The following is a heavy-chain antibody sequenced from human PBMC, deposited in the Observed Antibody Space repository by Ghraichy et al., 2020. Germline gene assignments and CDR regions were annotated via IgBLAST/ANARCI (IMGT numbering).Heavy chain of an antibody. Sequence: GGSLRLSCAASGFTFSSYWMSWVRQAPGKGLEWVANIKQDGSEKYYVDSVKGRFTISRDNAKNSLYLQMNSLRAEATAVYYCARVSGVDYVDGEGKGLIYFDYWGQGTLVTVSS. CDR2: IKQDGSEK. CDR1: GFTFSSYW. J-gene: IGHJ4*02. V-gene: IGHV3-7*03. D-gene: IGHD2-21*02. CDR3: ARVSGVDYVDGEGKGLIYFDY.